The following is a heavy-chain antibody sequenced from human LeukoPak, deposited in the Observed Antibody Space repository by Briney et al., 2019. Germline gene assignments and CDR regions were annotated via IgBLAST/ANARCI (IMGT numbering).Heavy chain of an antibody. J-gene: IGHJ4*02. Sequence: SVKVSCKASGATFTSYAISWVRQAPGPGLEWMGRIIPILGIANYAQKSQGRVTITADKYTSSAYMELSGLRADDTVVYYGARVPGAAGCFDYWGQGTLVTVSS. D-gene: IGHD6-13*01. V-gene: IGHV1-69*04. CDR2: IIPILGIA. CDR3: ARVPGAAGCFDY. CDR1: GATFTSYA.